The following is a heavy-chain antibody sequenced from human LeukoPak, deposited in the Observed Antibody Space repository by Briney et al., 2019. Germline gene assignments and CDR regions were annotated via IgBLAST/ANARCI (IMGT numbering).Heavy chain of an antibody. D-gene: IGHD6-6*01. CDR2: IGSSGTTT. Sequence: GGSLRLSCAASGFTFSIYSMNWVRQAPGRGLEWLSYIGSSGTTTYYADSVKGRFTISRDNAKNSLYLQMNSLRAEDTAVYYCARTSSETNYWGQGTLVTVSS. CDR1: GFTFSIYS. V-gene: IGHV3-48*04. CDR3: ARTSSETNY. J-gene: IGHJ4*02.